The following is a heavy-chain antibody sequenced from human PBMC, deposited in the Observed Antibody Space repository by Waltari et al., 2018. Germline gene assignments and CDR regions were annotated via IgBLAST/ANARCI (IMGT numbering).Heavy chain of an antibody. V-gene: IGHV5-10-1*01. CDR3: ARHASGWYYLWGY. J-gene: IGHJ4*02. Sequence: CKGSGYSFTSYWISWVRQMPGKGLEWMGRIDPSDSYTNYSPSFQGHVTISADKSISTAYLQWSSLKASDTAMYYCARHASGWYYLWGYWGQGTLVTVSS. CDR2: IDPSDSYT. D-gene: IGHD6-19*01. CDR1: GYSFTSYW.